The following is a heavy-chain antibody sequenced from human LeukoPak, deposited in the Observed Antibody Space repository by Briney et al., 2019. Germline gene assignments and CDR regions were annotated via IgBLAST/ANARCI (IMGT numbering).Heavy chain of an antibody. CDR3: AKDLAGAGMASWFDP. V-gene: IGHV3-30*02. CDR1: GFTFSSYG. Sequence: PGGSLRLSCAASGFTFSSYGMHWVRQAPGKGLEWVAFIRYDGSNKYYADSVKGRFTISRDNSENTLYLQMNSLRAEDTAVYYCAKDLAGAGMASWFDPWGQGTLVTVSS. J-gene: IGHJ5*02. CDR2: IRYDGSNK. D-gene: IGHD6-13*01.